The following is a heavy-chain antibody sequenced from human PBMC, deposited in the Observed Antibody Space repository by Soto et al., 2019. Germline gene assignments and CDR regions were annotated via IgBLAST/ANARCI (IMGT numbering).Heavy chain of an antibody. J-gene: IGHJ4*02. CDR2: ISRYGDIT. CDR1: GFTFNIYA. D-gene: IGHD3-22*01. Sequence: LRLSCAASGFTFNIYAMTWVRQAPGKGLEWVSAISRYGDITYYADSVEGRFTISRDNSTNTLYLQMNSLRAEDTAVYYCAKDRYLDHDSRGYLFDNWGQGTLVTVSS. CDR3: AKDRYLDHDSRGYLFDN. V-gene: IGHV3-23*01.